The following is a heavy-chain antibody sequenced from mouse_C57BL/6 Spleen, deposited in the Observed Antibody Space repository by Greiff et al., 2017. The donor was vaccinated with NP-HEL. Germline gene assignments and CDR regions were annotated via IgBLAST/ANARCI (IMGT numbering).Heavy chain of an antibody. Sequence: EVKLLESGGGLVKPGGSLKLSCAASGFTFSSYAMSWVRQTPEKRLEWVATISDGGSYTYYPDNVKGRFTISRDNAKNNLYLQMSHLKSEDTAMYYCARGGYGSSLFDYWGQGTTLTVSS. V-gene: IGHV5-4*03. CDR3: ARGGYGSSLFDY. CDR2: ISDGGSYT. CDR1: GFTFSSYA. D-gene: IGHD1-1*01. J-gene: IGHJ2*01.